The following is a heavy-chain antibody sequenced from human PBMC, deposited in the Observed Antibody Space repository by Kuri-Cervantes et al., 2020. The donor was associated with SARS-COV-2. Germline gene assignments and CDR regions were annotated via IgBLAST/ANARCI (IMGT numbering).Heavy chain of an antibody. CDR1: GYTFTSYD. J-gene: IGHJ4*02. CDR3: VRGKYHRINMVRGVMAADFDY. D-gene: IGHD3-10*01. V-gene: IGHV1-8*01. Sequence: ASVKVSCKASGYTFTSYDINWVRQATGQGLEWMGWMNPNSGNTGYAQKFQGRVTMTRNTSINTAYMELSSLISEDTAVYYCVRGKYHRINMVRGVMAADFDYWGQGTLVTVSS. CDR2: MNPNSGNT.